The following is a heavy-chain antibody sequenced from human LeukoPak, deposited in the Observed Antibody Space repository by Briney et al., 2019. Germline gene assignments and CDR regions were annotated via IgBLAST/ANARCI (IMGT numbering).Heavy chain of an antibody. D-gene: IGHD3-3*01. Sequence: PGGSLRLSCAASGFTFSSNYMSWVRQAPGKGLEWVSVIYSGGSTYYADSVKGRFTISRDNSKNTLYLQMNSLRAEDTAVYYCAREITIFGVVITDLWGQGTLVTVSS. J-gene: IGHJ4*02. CDR3: AREITIFGVVITDL. CDR2: IYSGGST. CDR1: GFTFSSNY. V-gene: IGHV3-53*01.